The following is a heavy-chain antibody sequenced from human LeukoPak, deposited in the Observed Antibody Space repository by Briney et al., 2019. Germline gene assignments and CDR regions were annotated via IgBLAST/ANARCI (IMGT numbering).Heavy chain of an antibody. Sequence: ASVKVSCKVSGYTLTELSMHWVRQAPGKGLERMGGFDPEDGETIYAQKFQGRVTMTEDTSTDTAYMDLSSLRFEDTAFYYCAAPAVADRYYFDYWGQGTLVTVSS. D-gene: IGHD6-19*01. CDR1: GYTLTELS. V-gene: IGHV1-24*01. CDR2: FDPEDGET. J-gene: IGHJ4*02. CDR3: AAPAVADRYYFDY.